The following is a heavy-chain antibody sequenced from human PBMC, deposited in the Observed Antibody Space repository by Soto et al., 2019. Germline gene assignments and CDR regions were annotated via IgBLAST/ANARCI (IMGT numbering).Heavy chain of an antibody. CDR2: IYYSGST. D-gene: IGHD2-15*01. CDR3: ARVPLVVAAIYWFDP. V-gene: IGHV4-30-4*01. J-gene: IGHJ5*02. Sequence: SETLSLTCTVSGGSISSGDYYWSWIRQPPGKGLEWIGYIYYSGSTYYNPSLKSRVTISVDTSKNQFSLKLSSVTAADTAVYYCARVPLVVAAIYWFDPWGQGTLVTVSS. CDR1: GGSISSGDYY.